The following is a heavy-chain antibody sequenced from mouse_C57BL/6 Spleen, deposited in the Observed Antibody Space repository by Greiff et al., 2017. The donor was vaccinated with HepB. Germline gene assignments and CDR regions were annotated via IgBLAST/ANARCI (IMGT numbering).Heavy chain of an antibody. Sequence: VQLQQSGPELVKPGASVKISCKASGYAFSSSWMNWVKQRPGKGLEWIGRIYPGDGDTNYNGKFKGKATRTADKSSSTASMQLSSLTSEDSAVYCCARWGYYDGSSYGHYYAMDYWGQGTSVTVSS. CDR2: IYPGDGDT. CDR3: ARWGYYDGSSYGHYYAMDY. J-gene: IGHJ4*01. V-gene: IGHV1-82*01. CDR1: GYAFSSSW. D-gene: IGHD1-1*01.